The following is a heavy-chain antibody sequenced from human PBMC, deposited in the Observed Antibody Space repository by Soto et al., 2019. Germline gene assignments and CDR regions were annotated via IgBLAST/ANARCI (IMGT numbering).Heavy chain of an antibody. V-gene: IGHV3-23*01. D-gene: IGHD4-4*01. Sequence: PGGSLRLSCAASGFTFSSYAMSWVRQAPGKGLEWVSAISGSGGSTYYADSVKGRFTISGDNSKNTLCLQMNSLRAEDTAVYYCAKTSPSLQYYFDYWDQGPLVTASS. J-gene: IGHJ4*02. CDR1: GFTFSSYA. CDR3: AKTSPSLQYYFDY. CDR2: ISGSGGST.